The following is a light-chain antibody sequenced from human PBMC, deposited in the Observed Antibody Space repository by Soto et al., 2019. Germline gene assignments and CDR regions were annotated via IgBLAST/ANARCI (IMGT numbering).Light chain of an antibody. CDR2: AAS. CDR1: RGISSY. CDR3: QQLNSYLIT. Sequence: DIQLTQSPSFLSASVGDRVTITCRASRGISSYLAWYQQKPGKAPKLLIYAASTLHTGVPSRFSGSGSGTEFTLTISSLQPEDFATYYCQQLNSYLITFGQGTRLENK. J-gene: IGKJ5*01. V-gene: IGKV1-9*01.